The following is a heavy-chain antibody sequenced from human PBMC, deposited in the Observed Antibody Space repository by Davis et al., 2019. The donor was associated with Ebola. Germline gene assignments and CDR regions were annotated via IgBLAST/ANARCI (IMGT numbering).Heavy chain of an antibody. CDR1: GFTVSSNY. CDR2: ISGSGGST. J-gene: IGHJ4*02. V-gene: IGHV3-23*01. D-gene: IGHD3-3*01. Sequence: GGSLRLSCAASGFTVSSNYMSWVRQAPGKGLEWVSAISGSGGSTYYADSVKGRFTISRDNSKNTLYLQMNSLRAEDTAVYYCAKVFTIFGVGYFDYWGQGTLVTVSS. CDR3: AKVFTIFGVGYFDY.